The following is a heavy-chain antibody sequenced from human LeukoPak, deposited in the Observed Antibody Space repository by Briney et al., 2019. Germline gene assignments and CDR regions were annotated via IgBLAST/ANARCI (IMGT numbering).Heavy chain of an antibody. J-gene: IGHJ4*02. V-gene: IGHV3-74*01. CDR2: INDDGSTT. Sequence: GGSLGLSCAASGFTFSSYWMHWVRRLPGKGLVWVSRINDDGSTTNYADSVKGRFTISRDNAKNTVYLQMNSLRDDDTAVYHCVRGGGGPRDYWGQGTLVTVSS. CDR3: VRGGGGPRDY. CDR1: GFTFSSYW. D-gene: IGHD3-16*01.